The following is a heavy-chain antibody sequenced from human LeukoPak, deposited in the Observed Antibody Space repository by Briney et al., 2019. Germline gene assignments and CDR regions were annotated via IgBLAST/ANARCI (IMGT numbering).Heavy chain of an antibody. CDR1: GGTFSSYA. V-gene: IGHV1-69*05. CDR3: ATHYYDSSGYSDY. D-gene: IGHD3-22*01. Sequence: ASVKVSFKASGGTFSSYAISWVRQAPGQGLEWMGGIIPIFGTANYAQKFQGRVTITTDESTSTAYMELSSLRSEDTAVYYCATHYYDSSGYSDYWGQGTLVTVSS. J-gene: IGHJ4*02. CDR2: IIPIFGTA.